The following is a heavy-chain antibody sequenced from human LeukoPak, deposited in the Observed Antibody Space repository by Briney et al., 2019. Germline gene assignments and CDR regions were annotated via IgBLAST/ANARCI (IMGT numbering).Heavy chain of an antibody. CDR2: ITGGSTTI. CDR3: ARGPSGYHNT. Sequence: GGSLRLSCAASGFTFRSYNMNWVRQAPGKGLEWVSYITGGSTTIYYADSVKGRFTISRDNAKNSLYLQMNSLRAEDTAVYYCARGPSGYHNTGGQGTLVTVSS. D-gene: IGHD5-12*01. V-gene: IGHV3-48*01. CDR1: GFTFRSYN. J-gene: IGHJ4*02.